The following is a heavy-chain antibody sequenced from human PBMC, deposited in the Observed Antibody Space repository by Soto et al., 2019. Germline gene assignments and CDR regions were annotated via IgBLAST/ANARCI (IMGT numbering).Heavy chain of an antibody. Sequence: EASVKVSCKASGYTFTSYGISWVRQAPGQGIEWMGWISAYNGNTNYAQKLQGRVTMTTDTSTSTAYMELRSLRSDDTAVYYCARSDSGGDYDPFDYWGQGTLVTVSS. V-gene: IGHV1-18*01. J-gene: IGHJ4*02. CDR2: ISAYNGNT. CDR1: GYTFTSYG. CDR3: ARSDSGGDYDPFDY. D-gene: IGHD4-17*01.